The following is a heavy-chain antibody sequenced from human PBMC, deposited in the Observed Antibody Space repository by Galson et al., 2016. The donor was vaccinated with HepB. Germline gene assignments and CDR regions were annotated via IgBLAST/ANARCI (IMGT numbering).Heavy chain of an antibody. D-gene: IGHD3-3*01. CDR1: GGSISSGDYY. J-gene: IGHJ4*02. Sequence: TLSLTCTVSGGSISSGDYYWSWIRQHPGKGLEWIGYISYSGSTYYNPSLKSRVTISVDTSKNQLSLKLSSVTAADTAVYYCARVGRLDFWSCFYVPPFDVWGQGTLVTVSS. CDR3: ARVGRLDFWSCFYVPPFDV. V-gene: IGHV4-31*03. CDR2: ISYSGST.